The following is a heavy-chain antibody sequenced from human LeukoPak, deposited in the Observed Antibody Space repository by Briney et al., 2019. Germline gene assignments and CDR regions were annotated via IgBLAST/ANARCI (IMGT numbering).Heavy chain of an antibody. J-gene: IGHJ4*02. V-gene: IGHV3-53*01. Sequence: PGGSLRLSCAASGFTVSSNYMNWVRQAPGKGLEWVSVIYSGGSTYYADSVKGRFTISRDNSKNTLYLQMNSLRAEDAAVYYCAKTTNDFWSGYSIFDYWGQGTLVTVSS. CDR1: GFTVSSNY. CDR2: IYSGGST. CDR3: AKTTNDFWSGYSIFDY. D-gene: IGHD3-3*01.